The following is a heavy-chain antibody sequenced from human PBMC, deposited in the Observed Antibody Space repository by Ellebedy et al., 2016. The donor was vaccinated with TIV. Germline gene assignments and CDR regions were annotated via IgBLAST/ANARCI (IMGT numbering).Heavy chain of an antibody. CDR3: ARDWGIVVVTAIHYGMDV. J-gene: IGHJ6*02. CDR1: GFTFSSYG. D-gene: IGHD2-21*02. V-gene: IGHV3-33*08. CDR2: IWYDGSNK. Sequence: PGGSLRLSCAASGFTFSSYGMHWVRQAPGKGLEWVAVIWYDGSNKYYADSVKGRFTISRDNSKNTLYLQMNSLRAEDTAVYYCARDWGIVVVTAIHYGMDVWGQGTTVTVSS.